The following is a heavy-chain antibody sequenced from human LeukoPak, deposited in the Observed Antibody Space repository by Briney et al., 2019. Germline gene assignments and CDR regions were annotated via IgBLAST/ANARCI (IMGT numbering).Heavy chain of an antibody. CDR1: GFTFSSYL. CDR2: INSDGSST. Sequence: PGGSLRLSCAVSGFTFSSYLMHWVRQAPGKGLVWVSRINSDGSSTSYADSVKGRFTISRDNSKNTLYLQMNSLRAEDTAVYYCAHSRNYYYYGMDVWGQGTTVTVSS. D-gene: IGHD3-3*02. V-gene: IGHV3-74*01. J-gene: IGHJ6*02. CDR3: AHSRNYYYYGMDV.